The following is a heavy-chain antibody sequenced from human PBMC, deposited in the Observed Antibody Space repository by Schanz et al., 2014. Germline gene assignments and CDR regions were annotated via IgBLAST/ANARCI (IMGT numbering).Heavy chain of an antibody. Sequence: QVQLVESGGGVVQPGKSLRLSCAASGFAFSDYGMHWVRQAPGEGLVSVSRISGDGTTTSYADSVKGRFTISRDNSKNTLYLQMNSLRAEDTAVYYCAKGQLLSYYFDYWGQGTLVTVSS. D-gene: IGHD2-21*01. V-gene: IGHV3-NL1*01. J-gene: IGHJ4*02. CDR1: GFAFSDYG. CDR2: ISGDGTTT. CDR3: AKGQLLSYYFDY.